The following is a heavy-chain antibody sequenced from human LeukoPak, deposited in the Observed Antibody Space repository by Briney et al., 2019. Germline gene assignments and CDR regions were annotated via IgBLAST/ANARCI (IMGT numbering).Heavy chain of an antibody. CDR1: GGSISSYY. D-gene: IGHD5-24*01. J-gene: IGHJ5*02. CDR2: IYYSGST. Sequence: SETLSLTCTVSGGSISSYYWSWIRQPPGKGLEWIGYIYYSGSTNYNPSLKSRVTISVDTSKNQFSLKLSSVTAADTAVYYCARGRGWFDPWGQGTLVTVSS. V-gene: IGHV4-59*01. CDR3: ARGRGWFDP.